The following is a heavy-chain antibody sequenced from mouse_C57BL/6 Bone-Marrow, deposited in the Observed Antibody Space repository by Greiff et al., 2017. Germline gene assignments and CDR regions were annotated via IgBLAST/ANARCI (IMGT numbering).Heavy chain of an antibody. Sequence: QVQLQQPGAELVRPGTSVKLSCKASGYTFTSYWMHWVKQRPGQGLEWIGVIDPSDSYTNYNQKFKGKATLTVDTSSSTAYMQLSSLTSEDSAVYYCARDYCSSYYFDYWGQGTTLTVSS. J-gene: IGHJ2*01. CDR3: ARDYCSSYYFDY. V-gene: IGHV1-59*01. CDR2: IDPSDSYT. CDR1: GYTFTSYW. D-gene: IGHD1-1*01.